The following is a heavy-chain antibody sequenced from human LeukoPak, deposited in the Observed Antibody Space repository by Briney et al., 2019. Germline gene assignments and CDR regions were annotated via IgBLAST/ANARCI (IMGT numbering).Heavy chain of an antibody. CDR1: GFTFSDYY. CDR2: ISSSSSYT. CDR3: ARSYGSGSLDY. Sequence: GGSLRLSCAASGFTFSDYYMSWIRQAPGKGLEWVSYISSSSSYTNYADSVKGRFTISGDNAKNSLYLQMNSLRAEDTAVYYCARSYGSGSLDYWGQGTLVTVSS. V-gene: IGHV3-11*03. J-gene: IGHJ4*02. D-gene: IGHD3-10*01.